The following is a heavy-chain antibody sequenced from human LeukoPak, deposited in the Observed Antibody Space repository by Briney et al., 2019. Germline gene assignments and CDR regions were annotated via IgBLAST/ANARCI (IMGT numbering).Heavy chain of an antibody. Sequence: ASVKVSCKASGYTFTVYFMHWVRQAPGQGLEWMGWINPNSGGTNYAQKFQGRVTMTRDTSISTAYTELSRLRSDDTAVYYCARRATAAGTEYDYWGQGTLVTVSS. CDR3: ARRATAAGTEYDY. V-gene: IGHV1-2*02. J-gene: IGHJ4*02. CDR2: INPNSGGT. CDR1: GYTFTVYF. D-gene: IGHD6-13*01.